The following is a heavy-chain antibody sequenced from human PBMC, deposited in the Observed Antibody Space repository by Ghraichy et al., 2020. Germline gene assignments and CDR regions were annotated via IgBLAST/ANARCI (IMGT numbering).Heavy chain of an antibody. CDR3: ARGHSLHRSSSWYDRGPDYYYYGMDV. V-gene: IGHV4-4*07. D-gene: IGHD6-13*01. CDR2: IYTSGST. CDR1: GGSISSYY. Sequence: SETLSLTCTVSGGSISSYYWSWIRQPAGKGLEWIGRIYTSGSTNYNPSLKSRVTMSVDTSKNQFSLKLSSVTAADTAVYYCARGHSLHRSSSWYDRGPDYYYYGMDVWGQGTTVTVSS. J-gene: IGHJ6*02.